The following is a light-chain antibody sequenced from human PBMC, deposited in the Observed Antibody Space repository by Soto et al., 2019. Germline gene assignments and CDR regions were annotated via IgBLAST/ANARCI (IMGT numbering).Light chain of an antibody. CDR2: STT. V-gene: IGLV7-43*01. CDR3: LLYYGVPVV. J-gene: IGLJ2*01. Sequence: QAVVTQEPSLTVSPGGTVTLTCASSTGAVTSGFFPNWFQQKPGQAPRALIYSTTNRHFWTPARFSGFLLGGKAALTLSGAQPEDEAEYFCLLYYGVPVVFGGGTKLTVL. CDR1: TGAVTSGFF.